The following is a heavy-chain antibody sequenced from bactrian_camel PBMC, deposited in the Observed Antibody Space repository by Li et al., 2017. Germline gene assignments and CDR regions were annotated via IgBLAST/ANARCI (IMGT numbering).Heavy chain of an antibody. J-gene: IGHJ4*01. Sequence: VQLVESGGGSVQAGGSLRLSCVASGYTSKSAFMGWFRLVPGKEREGVAAVDFEGSASYTDSVKGRFTISKDNAKNTLYLHMNNLKPEDTAMYHCAASGGQLGRWCYEFPVNWVSWLYNWGQGTQVTVSS. CDR2: VDFEGSA. V-gene: IGHV3S42*01. CDR3: AASGGQLGRWCYEFPVNWVSWLYN. D-gene: IGHD3*01. CDR1: GYTSKSAF.